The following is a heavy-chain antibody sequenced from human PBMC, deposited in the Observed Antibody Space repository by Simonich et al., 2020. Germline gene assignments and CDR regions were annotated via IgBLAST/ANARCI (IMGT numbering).Heavy chain of an antibody. V-gene: IGHV1-2*02. CDR2: INPNRGGT. CDR1: GYTFTGDY. D-gene: IGHD5-18*01. J-gene: IGHJ3*02. CDR3: ARVSGGTAMVTSTFDI. Sequence: QVQLVQSGAEVKKPGASVKVSCRASGYTFTGDYMHWVPQAPGQGLEWMEWINPNRGGTNYAQQFKGRVTMTRDTSISTAYMELSRLRSDDTAVYYWARVSGGTAMVTSTFDIWAKGQWSPSLQ.